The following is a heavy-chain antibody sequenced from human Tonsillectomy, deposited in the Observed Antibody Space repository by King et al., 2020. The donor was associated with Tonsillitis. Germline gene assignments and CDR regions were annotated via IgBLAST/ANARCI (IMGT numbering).Heavy chain of an antibody. J-gene: IGHJ4*02. CDR3: TTTPH. V-gene: IGHV3-64D*06. Sequence: VQLVESGGGLVQPGGSLRLSCSTSGFTFSDYAMHWVRQASGKGLEYVSAISDNGGITYYADSVKGRFTISRDNSKNTLYLQMSSLSPGDTAVYYCTTTPHWGQGTLVPV. D-gene: IGHD1-14*01. CDR1: GFTFSDYA. CDR2: ISDNGGIT.